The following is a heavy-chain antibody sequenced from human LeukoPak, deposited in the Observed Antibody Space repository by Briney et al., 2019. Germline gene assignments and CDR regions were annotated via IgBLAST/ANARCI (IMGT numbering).Heavy chain of an antibody. D-gene: IGHD6-19*01. V-gene: IGHV3-21*01. Sequence: GGSLRLSCAASGFTFSSSSMNWVRQAPGKGLEWVSSISSSSSYIYYADSVKGRFTISRDNAKNSLYLQMNSLRAEDTAVYYCARVGQWLVLEEYYFDYWGQGTLVTVSS. J-gene: IGHJ4*02. CDR1: GFTFSSSS. CDR2: ISSSSSYI. CDR3: ARVGQWLVLEEYYFDY.